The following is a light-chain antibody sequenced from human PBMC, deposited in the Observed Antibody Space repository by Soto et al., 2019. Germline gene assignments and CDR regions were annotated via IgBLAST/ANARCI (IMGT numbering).Light chain of an antibody. Sequence: DIQMAQSPSSLSASVGDRVSITCRASQNIANFLHWYQHKPGKAPNLLIYGSSTLQSGVPSRFSARGSGTDFTLSISSLQPEDFATYYCQQSYTTPLTFGGGTKVEIK. CDR1: QNIANF. J-gene: IGKJ4*01. V-gene: IGKV1-39*01. CDR2: GSS. CDR3: QQSYTTPLT.